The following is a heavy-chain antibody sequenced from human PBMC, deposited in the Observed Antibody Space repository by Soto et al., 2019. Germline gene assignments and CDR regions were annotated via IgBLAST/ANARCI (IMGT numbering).Heavy chain of an antibody. CDR3: ARERIYYYGMDV. CDR2: IWYDGSNK. Sequence: QVQLVESGGGVVQPGRSLRLSCAASGFTFSSYGMHWVRQAPGKGLEWVAVIWYDGSNKYYADSVKGRFTISRDNSKNTLYLQMNSLRAEDTAVYYCARERIYYYGMDVWGQGTTVTVSS. V-gene: IGHV3-33*01. CDR1: GFTFSSYG. J-gene: IGHJ6*02.